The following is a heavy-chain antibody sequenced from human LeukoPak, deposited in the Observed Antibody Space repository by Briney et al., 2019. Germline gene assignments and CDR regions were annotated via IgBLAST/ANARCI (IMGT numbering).Heavy chain of an antibody. V-gene: IGHV4-39*01. CDR3: ASSDYGDYAFDY. CDR2: IYYSGST. D-gene: IGHD4-17*01. J-gene: IGHJ4*02. Sequence: SETLSLTCTVSGSSISSSSYYWGWIRQPPGKGLEWIGSIYYSGSTYYNPSLKSRVTISVDTSKNQFSLKLSSVTAADTAVYYCASSDYGDYAFDYWGQGTLVTVSS. CDR1: GSSISSSSYY.